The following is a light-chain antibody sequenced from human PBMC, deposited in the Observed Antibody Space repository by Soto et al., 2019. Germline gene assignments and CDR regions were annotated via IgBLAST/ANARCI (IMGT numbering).Light chain of an antibody. CDR1: QSVLYSANNKNY. J-gene: IGKJ2*01. Sequence: DIVMTQSPDSLAVSRGERATINCKSSQSVLYSANNKNYLAWYQQKPGQPPKLLIYWASTRESGVPDRFSGSGSGTDFTLTISSLQAEDVAVYYCQQYYSTPYTFGQGPKLEIK. V-gene: IGKV4-1*01. CDR3: QQYYSTPYT. CDR2: WAS.